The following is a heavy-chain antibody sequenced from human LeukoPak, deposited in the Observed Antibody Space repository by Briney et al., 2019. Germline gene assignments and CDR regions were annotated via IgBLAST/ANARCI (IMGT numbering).Heavy chain of an antibody. CDR2: ISAYNGNT. CDR3: ARGLHGDYAWFDP. D-gene: IGHD4-17*01. V-gene: IGHV1-18*04. CDR1: GYTFTGYY. Sequence: ASVKVSCKASGYTFTGYYMHWVRQAPGQGLEWMGWISAYNGNTNYAQKLQGRVTMTTDTSTSTAYMELRSLRSDDTAVYYCARGLHGDYAWFDPWGQGTLVTVSS. J-gene: IGHJ5*02.